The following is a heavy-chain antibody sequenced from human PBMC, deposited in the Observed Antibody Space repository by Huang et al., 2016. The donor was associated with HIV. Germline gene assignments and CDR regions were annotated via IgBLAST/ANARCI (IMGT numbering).Heavy chain of an antibody. CDR1: GYTLTELY. CDR3: ATVYRRFRNHDSGDYYFDY. D-gene: IGHD3-22*01. Sequence: QVQLVQSGAEVKKPGASGKVSCKVSGYTLTELYMHWVRQAPGKGLEWMVGFDPEGGGTIYAQQFQGRVTMTEDRATDTAYMGLSIRRSEDTAVYYCATVYRRFRNHDSGDYYFDYWDQGTLVTVSS. V-gene: IGHV1-24*01. CDR2: FDPEGGGT. J-gene: IGHJ4*02.